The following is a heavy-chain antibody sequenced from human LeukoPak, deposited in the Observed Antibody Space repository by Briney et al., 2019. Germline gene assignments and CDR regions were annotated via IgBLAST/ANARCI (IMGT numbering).Heavy chain of an antibody. D-gene: IGHD3-10*01. J-gene: IGHJ5*02. CDR2: IYYSGST. V-gene: IGHV4-39*01. CDR1: GGSISSSSYY. CDR3: ARHAYYYGSGLGWFDP. Sequence: SETLSLTCTVSGGSISSSSYYWGWIRQPPGKGLEWIGSIYYSGSTYYNPSLKSRVTISVDTSKNQFSLKLSSVTAADTAVCYCARHAYYYGSGLGWFDPWGQGTLVTVSS.